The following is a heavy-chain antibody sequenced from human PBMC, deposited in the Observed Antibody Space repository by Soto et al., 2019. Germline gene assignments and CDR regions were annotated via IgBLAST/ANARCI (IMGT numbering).Heavy chain of an antibody. Sequence: LRLSCAASRFTFSNFAMSWVRQAPGKGLEWISSIGVSEGSTYYTDSVRGRFTISRDNSKNTLYLQMNSLRVEDTALYYCAKVMYTWNDVAAFDSWGQGTLVTVSS. CDR3: AKVMYTWNDVAAFDS. J-gene: IGHJ4*02. CDR2: IGVSEGST. CDR1: RFTFSNFA. V-gene: IGHV3-23*01. D-gene: IGHD1-1*01.